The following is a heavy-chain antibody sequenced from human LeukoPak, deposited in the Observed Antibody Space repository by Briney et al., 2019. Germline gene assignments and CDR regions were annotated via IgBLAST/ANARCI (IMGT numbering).Heavy chain of an antibody. V-gene: IGHV3-20*04. D-gene: IGHD6-19*01. CDR1: GFTFDDSG. CDR2: INWNGGIR. Sequence: GGSLRLSCAASGFTFDDSGMSWIRQAPGKGLEWVSGINWNGGIRGYADSVRGRFTISRDNAKNSLYLQMNSLRVEDTAFYYCARDHVVGSSGWFQQRWFDPWGQGTLVSVSS. J-gene: IGHJ5*02. CDR3: ARDHVVGSSGWFQQRWFDP.